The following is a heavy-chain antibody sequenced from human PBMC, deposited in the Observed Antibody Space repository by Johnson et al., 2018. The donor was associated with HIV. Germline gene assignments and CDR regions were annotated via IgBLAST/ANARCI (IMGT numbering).Heavy chain of an antibody. J-gene: IGHJ3*02. CDR3: AREHQLNLDAFDI. CDR2: IWYDGSNK. CDR1: GFTFSSYG. D-gene: IGHD6-13*01. V-gene: IGHV3-33*01. Sequence: QVQLVESGGGVVQPGRSLRLSCAASGFTFSSYGMHWVRQAPGKGLEWVAVIWYDGSNKYYADSVKGRFTISRDNSKNTLYLQMNSLRAEDTAVYYCAREHQLNLDAFDIWGQGTMVTVSS.